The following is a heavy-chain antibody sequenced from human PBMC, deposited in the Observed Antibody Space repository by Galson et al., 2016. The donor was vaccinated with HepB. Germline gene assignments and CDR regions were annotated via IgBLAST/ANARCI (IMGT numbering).Heavy chain of an antibody. Sequence: SLRLSCAASGFTFSNYDMHWVRQAPGKGLEWVAVIWSGCRNIYYADSVKGRFTISRDNSRNTLFLQMESLRADDTAVYYCAREGDIAGDDLLDSWGQGTQVTVSS. CDR3: AREGDIAGDDLLDS. D-gene: IGHD5-12*01. CDR1: GFTFSNYD. CDR2: IWSGCRNI. V-gene: IGHV3-33*01. J-gene: IGHJ4*02.